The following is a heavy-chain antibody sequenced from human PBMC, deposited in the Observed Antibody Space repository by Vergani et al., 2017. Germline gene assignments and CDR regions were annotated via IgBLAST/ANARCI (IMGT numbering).Heavy chain of an antibody. CDR2: INPDDSTT. Sequence: VQLVESGGGLVKPEGSLRLSCAASGFTFSTYWMQWVRQAPGKGLVWVSRINPDDSTTNYADSAKGRFTISRDNAKNTLYLQMNSLRVEDTAVYYCARDNWGTPSYWGQGTLVTVSS. D-gene: IGHD3-16*01. CDR3: ARDNWGTPSY. CDR1: GFTFSTYW. J-gene: IGHJ4*02. V-gene: IGHV3-74*01.